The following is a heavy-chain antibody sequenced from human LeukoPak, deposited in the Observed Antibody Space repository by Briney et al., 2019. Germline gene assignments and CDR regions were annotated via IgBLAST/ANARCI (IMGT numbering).Heavy chain of an antibody. D-gene: IGHD3-10*01. J-gene: IGHJ4*02. CDR2: IYKSAST. Sequence: PSETLSLTCTVSGDSMSSGDYYWSWIPQPPGRGLEWIGYIYKSASTYYNPSLKSRITISMDTPKNQFSLKLSSVTAADTAVYYCAREEGSGTYNFEHWGQGTLVTVSS. CDR3: AREEGSGTYNFEH. V-gene: IGHV4-30-4*01. CDR1: GDSMSSGDYY.